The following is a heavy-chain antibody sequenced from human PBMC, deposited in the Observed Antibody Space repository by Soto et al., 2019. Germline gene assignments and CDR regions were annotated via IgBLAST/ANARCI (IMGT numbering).Heavy chain of an antibody. J-gene: IGHJ4*02. Sequence: GGSLRLSCAASGCTFSDYYMNWIRHAPGKGLEWVSYISSGAITIYYADSVKGRFTISRDNAKNSLYLQMTSLRAEDTAVYYCAGQYSSSSVEFWGQGTLVTVSS. CDR1: GCTFSDYY. V-gene: IGHV3-11*01. CDR2: ISSGAITI. D-gene: IGHD6-6*01. CDR3: AGQYSSSSVEF.